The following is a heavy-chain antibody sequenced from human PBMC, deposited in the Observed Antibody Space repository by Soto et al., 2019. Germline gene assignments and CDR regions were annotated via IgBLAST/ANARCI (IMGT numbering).Heavy chain of an antibody. CDR1: GFPFSDFY. V-gene: IGHV3-11*01. D-gene: IGHD1-26*01. J-gene: IGHJ4*02. Sequence: PGGSLRLSCAASGFPFSDFYMTWIRRAPGRGLQCLSYISGRGGTIYYPDSVKGRFTISRDNAKNSLDLQMDGLRGDDTGVYYCARTTWELGVRFDYWGQGALVTVSS. CDR3: ARTTWELGVRFDY. CDR2: ISGRGGTI.